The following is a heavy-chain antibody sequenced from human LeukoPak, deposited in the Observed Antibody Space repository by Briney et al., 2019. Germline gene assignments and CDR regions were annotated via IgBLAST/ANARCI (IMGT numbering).Heavy chain of an antibody. D-gene: IGHD4-11*01. CDR1: GYTFTSYY. J-gene: IGHJ6*03. CDR2: INPSGGST. CDR3: ARSHSLPDYSNYVRHWAPGYMDV. V-gene: IGHV1-46*01. Sequence: GASVKVSCKASGYTFTSYYMHWVRQAPGQGLEWMGIINPSGGSTSYAQKLQGRVTMTTDTSTSTAYMELRSLRSDDTAVYYCARSHSLPDYSNYVRHWAPGYMDVWGKGTTVTVSS.